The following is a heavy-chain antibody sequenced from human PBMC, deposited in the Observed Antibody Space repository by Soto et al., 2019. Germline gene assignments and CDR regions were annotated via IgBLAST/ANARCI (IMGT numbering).Heavy chain of an antibody. CDR2: IYYSGST. J-gene: IGHJ5*02. Sequence: QLQLQESGPGLVKPSETLSLTCTVSGGSISSSSYYCGWIRQPPGKGLEWIGSIYYSGSTYYNPSLKSRVTITVDTSKHQFSLKLSSVTAAYTAVYYCARLGRESSGCDRAWCDPWGQGTLVTVSS. CDR3: ARLGRESSGCDRAWCDP. V-gene: IGHV4-39*01. CDR1: GGSISSSSYY. D-gene: IGHD6-19*01.